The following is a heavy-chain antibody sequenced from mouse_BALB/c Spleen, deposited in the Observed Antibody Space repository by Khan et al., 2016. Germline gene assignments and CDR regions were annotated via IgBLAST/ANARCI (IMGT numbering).Heavy chain of an antibody. V-gene: IGHV9-2-1*01. Sequence: QIQLVQSGPELKKPGETVKISCKASGYTFTDYSMHWVKRVPGKGLKWMGWINTETGEPTYADDFKGRFAFSLDTSASTAYLQINNLKNEDTATYCDARRGYGYDYAMDYWGQGTSVTVTS. D-gene: IGHD2-2*01. J-gene: IGHJ4*01. CDR2: INTETGEP. CDR1: GYTFTDYS. CDR3: ARRGYGYDYAMDY.